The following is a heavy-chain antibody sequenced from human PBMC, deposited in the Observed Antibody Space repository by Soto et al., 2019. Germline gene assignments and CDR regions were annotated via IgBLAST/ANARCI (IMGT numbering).Heavy chain of an antibody. CDR2: ISGSGGST. V-gene: IGHV3-23*01. J-gene: IGHJ4*02. CDR1: GFTFSSYA. Sequence: PGGSLRLSCAASGFTFSSYAMSWVRQAPGKGLEWVSAISGSGGSTYYADSVKGRFTISRDNSKNTLYLQMNSLRAEDTAVYYCAKDLAALGYCSSTSCLESHATSYWGQGTLVTVSS. CDR3: AKDLAALGYCSSTSCLESHATSY. D-gene: IGHD2-2*01.